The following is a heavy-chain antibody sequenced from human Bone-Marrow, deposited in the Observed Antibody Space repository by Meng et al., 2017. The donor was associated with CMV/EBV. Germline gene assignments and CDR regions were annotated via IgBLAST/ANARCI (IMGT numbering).Heavy chain of an antibody. D-gene: IGHD6-6*01. CDR3: ARGRLGGAARPRYVDY. V-gene: IGHV4-61*01. CDR1: GGSVSSSSHY. CDR2: IYYSGSA. Sequence: SETLSLTCTVSGGSVSSSSHYWSWIRQPPGKELEWIGYIYYSGSAKYNPSLKSRVTISVDTSKNQFSLKVTSVTAADTAVYYCARGRLGGAARPRYVDYWGQGTLVTVSS. J-gene: IGHJ4*02.